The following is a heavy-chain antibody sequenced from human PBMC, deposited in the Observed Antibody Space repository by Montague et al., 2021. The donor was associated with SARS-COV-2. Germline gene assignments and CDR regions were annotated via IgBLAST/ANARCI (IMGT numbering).Heavy chain of an antibody. CDR2: IYPGDSET. D-gene: IGHD5-12*01. V-gene: IGHV5-51*01. CDR3: VRLGGLRDYYYYGMDV. J-gene: IGHJ6*02. CDR1: GYSFISYW. Sequence: QSGEEVKTPGESLKISCKGSGYSFISYWIGWVRQMPGKGLEWMGIIYPGDSETRYSPSFQGQVTISADKSISTAYLQWSSLKASDTAMYYCVRLGGLRDYYYYGMDVWGQGTTVTVSS.